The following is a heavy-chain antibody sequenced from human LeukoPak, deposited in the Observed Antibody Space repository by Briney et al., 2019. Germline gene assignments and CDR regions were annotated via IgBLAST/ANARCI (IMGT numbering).Heavy chain of an antibody. D-gene: IGHD3-10*01. CDR2: IYYRVTS. CDR3: ARASGGDGSGSL. Sequence: PSETLSLTCTDSGDSISTYYWSWIRQPPGKGLEWIGYIYYRVTSDYNPSLKSRVTMSVDVSTNQISLRLTSVTAADTAVYYCARASGGDGSGSLWGQGTLVTVSS. J-gene: IGHJ4*02. CDR1: GDSISTYY. V-gene: IGHV4-59*01.